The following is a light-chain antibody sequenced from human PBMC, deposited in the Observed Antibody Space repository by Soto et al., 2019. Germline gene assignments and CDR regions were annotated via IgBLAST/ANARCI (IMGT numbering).Light chain of an antibody. V-gene: IGLV2-14*01. CDR3: SSYTSSSTLLYV. CDR1: SSDVGGYNY. Sequence: QSALTQPASVSGSPGQSITISCTGTSSDVGGYNYVSWYQQHPGKAPKLMIYDVSNRPSGVSNRFSGSKSGNTASLTISGLQAEDEAEYYCSSYTSSSTLLYVVGTGTKLTVL. CDR2: DVS. J-gene: IGLJ1*01.